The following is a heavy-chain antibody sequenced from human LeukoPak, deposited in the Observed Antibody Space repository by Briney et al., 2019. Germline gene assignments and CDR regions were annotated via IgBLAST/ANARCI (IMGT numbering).Heavy chain of an antibody. D-gene: IGHD3/OR15-3a*01. CDR3: ATSYDMGWLIGY. V-gene: IGHV3-7*03. Sequence: GGSLRLSCAVSGFTFSSYSMNWVRQVPGQGLEWVANIKQDGSEKFYVASVKGRFTISRDNGKSSLYLQMNSLRAADTALYYCATSYDMGWLIGYWGQGTLVTVSS. CDR2: IKQDGSEK. J-gene: IGHJ4*02. CDR1: GFTFSSYS.